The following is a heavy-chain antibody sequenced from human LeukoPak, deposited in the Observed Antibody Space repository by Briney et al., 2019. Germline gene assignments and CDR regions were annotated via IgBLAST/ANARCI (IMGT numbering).Heavy chain of an antibody. Sequence: PGGSLRLSCAASGFTFSDYYMSWIRQAPGKGLEWVSYISSSGGTIYYADSVKGRFTISRDNAKNSLYLQMNSLRAEDTAVYYCARDPTTVDTAMVYWGQGTLVTVSS. V-gene: IGHV3-11*04. CDR2: ISSSGGTI. J-gene: IGHJ4*02. CDR3: ARDPTTVDTAMVY. D-gene: IGHD5-18*01. CDR1: GFTFSDYY.